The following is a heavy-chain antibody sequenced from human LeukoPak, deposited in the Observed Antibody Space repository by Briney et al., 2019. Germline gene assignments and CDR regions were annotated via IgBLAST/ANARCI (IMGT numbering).Heavy chain of an antibody. Sequence: PSETLSLTCSVSGGSIISDTYYWSWIRQPAGKGLEWIGRIFSSGSTNYNPSLKSRVTMSVDMSKNQFSLKLSSVTAADTAVYYCARRAYGGKAAFGMWGQGTMVTVSS. CDR1: GGSIISDTYY. CDR2: IFSSGST. V-gene: IGHV4-61*02. D-gene: IGHD4-23*01. CDR3: ARRAYGGKAAFGM. J-gene: IGHJ3*02.